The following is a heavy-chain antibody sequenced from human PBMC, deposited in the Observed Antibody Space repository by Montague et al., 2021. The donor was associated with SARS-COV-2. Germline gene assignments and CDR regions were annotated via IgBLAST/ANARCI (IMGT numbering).Heavy chain of an antibody. Sequence: SETLSLTCTVSGGSVSSDTHNWAWIRQPPGKGLDWITSIFYNGSTYYNPSISSRFTISINTSKNQFFLRFVSVTAADTAVYYCAMVYNGRHVHWGPGALVTVSS. CDR2: IFYNGST. J-gene: IGHJ4*02. CDR3: AMVYNGRHVH. D-gene: IGHD1-26*01. V-gene: IGHV4-39*01. CDR1: GGSVSSDTHN.